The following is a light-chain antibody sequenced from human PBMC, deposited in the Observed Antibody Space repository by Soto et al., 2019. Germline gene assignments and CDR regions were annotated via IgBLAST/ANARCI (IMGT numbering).Light chain of an antibody. CDR2: RDY. V-gene: IGLV3-9*01. J-gene: IGLJ1*01. CDR1: NIGCKN. CDR3: QVWDNRGYV. Sequence: SYELTQPLSVSVALGQTATITCGGNNIGCKNVHWYQQKPGQAPVLVIYRDYNRPSGIPERFSGSNSGHTATLTIPRVQPGDEADYYCQVWDNRGYVFGTGTKVTVL.